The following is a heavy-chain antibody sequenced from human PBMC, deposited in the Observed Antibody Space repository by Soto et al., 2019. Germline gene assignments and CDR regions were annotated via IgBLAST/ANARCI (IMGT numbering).Heavy chain of an antibody. CDR3: ARQGYYDILTGYYDPFDY. Sequence: SETLSLTCTVSGGSISSYYWSWIRQPPGKGLEWIGYIYYSGSTNYNPSLKSRVTISVDTSKNQLSLKLSSVTAADTAVYYCARQGYYDILTGYYDPFDYWGQGTLVTVSS. J-gene: IGHJ4*02. V-gene: IGHV4-59*08. CDR2: IYYSGST. D-gene: IGHD3-9*01. CDR1: GGSISSYY.